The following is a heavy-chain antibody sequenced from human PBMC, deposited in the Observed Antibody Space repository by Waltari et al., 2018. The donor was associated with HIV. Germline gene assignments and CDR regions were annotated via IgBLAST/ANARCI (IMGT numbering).Heavy chain of an antibody. CDR1: GYILTELS. D-gene: IGHD6-19*01. V-gene: IGHV1-24*01. J-gene: IGHJ6*02. CDR2: FEPEEGKT. Sequence: QVQLVQSGAEVKRPGASVKVSCKVSGYILTELSIHWVRQAPGNGLDRVRQAPGKGREGGGSFEPEEGKTPDAHKFQGRVTMTEDTSTDTASMEASSLRSEDTAVYYCATARQWLVDSGMDVWGQGTTVTVSS. CDR3: ATARQWLVDSGMDV.